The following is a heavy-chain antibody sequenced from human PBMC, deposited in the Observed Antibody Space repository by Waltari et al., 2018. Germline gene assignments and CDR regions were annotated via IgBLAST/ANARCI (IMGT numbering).Heavy chain of an antibody. D-gene: IGHD3-3*01. CDR2: IIPILGIA. CDR1: GGTFSSYP. J-gene: IGHJ5*02. Sequence: QVQLVQSGAEVKQPGSSVTVSCKASGGTFSSYPISWVRQAPGPGLEWMGRIIPILGIANYAQKFQGRVTITADKSTSTAYMELSSLRSEDTAVYYCARNLESANDFWSGYYPNWFDPWGQGTLVTVSS. V-gene: IGHV1-69*02. CDR3: ARNLESANDFWSGYYPNWFDP.